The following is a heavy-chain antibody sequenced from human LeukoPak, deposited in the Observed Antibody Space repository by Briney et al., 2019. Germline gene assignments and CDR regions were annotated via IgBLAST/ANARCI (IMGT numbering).Heavy chain of an antibody. Sequence: GGSLRLSCAASGFTFNRYSMNWVRQAPGKGLEWVSSISSSSSYIYYADSVKGRFTISRDNAKTSLYLQMNSLRAEDTALYYCAKGPSGIAVAGSPKYFQHWGQGTLVTVSS. CDR2: ISSSSSYI. V-gene: IGHV3-21*04. CDR1: GFTFNRYS. J-gene: IGHJ1*01. CDR3: AKGPSGIAVAGSPKYFQH. D-gene: IGHD6-19*01.